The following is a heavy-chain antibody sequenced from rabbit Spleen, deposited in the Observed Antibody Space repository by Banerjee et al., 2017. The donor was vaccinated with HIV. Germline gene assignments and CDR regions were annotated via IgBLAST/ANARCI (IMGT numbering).Heavy chain of an antibody. CDR3: ARDGAGGSYFAL. CDR1: GFSLRSYY. V-gene: IGHV1S7*01. Sequence: PLKESGGGLVQPGGSLKFSCTASGFSLRSYYMSWFREAPGEGLEWIGSIAPVFGITYYASWGNGRFSISRENAQNTVFLQMTSLTAADTATYFCARDGAGGSYFALWGPGTLVTVS. J-gene: IGHJ4*01. CDR2: IAPVFGIT. D-gene: IGHD8-1*01.